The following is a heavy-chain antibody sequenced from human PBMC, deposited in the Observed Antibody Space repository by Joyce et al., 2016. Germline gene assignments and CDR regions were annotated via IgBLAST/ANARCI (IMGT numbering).Heavy chain of an antibody. J-gene: IGHJ4*02. CDR2: ISNTCLTK. CDR1: GFTFSDYS. D-gene: IGHD6-6*01. CDR3: ARGVGYSSSSLEY. Sequence: QVQLVESGGGLVRPGGSLRLSCAASGFTFSDYSMTWIPQGPGKRLEWSSHISNTCLTKNYPATLRGRFTISRDNAKNSVYLRMCSLRAEATAIYYCARGVGYSSSSLEYWGQGTLVTVSS. V-gene: IGHV3-11*01.